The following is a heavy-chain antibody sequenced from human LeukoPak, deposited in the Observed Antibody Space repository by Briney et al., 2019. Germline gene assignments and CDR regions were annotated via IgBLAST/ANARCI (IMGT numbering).Heavy chain of an antibody. Sequence: PGGSLRLSCAASGFTFSNYGMHWVRQAPGKGLEWVAVISYDGSNKYYADSVKGRFTISRDNSKNTLYLQMNSLRAEDTAVYYCAKEGGIAVAGTASWFDPWGQGTLVTVSS. D-gene: IGHD6-19*01. J-gene: IGHJ5*02. CDR2: ISYDGSNK. CDR3: AKEGGIAVAGTASWFDP. V-gene: IGHV3-30*18. CDR1: GFTFSNYG.